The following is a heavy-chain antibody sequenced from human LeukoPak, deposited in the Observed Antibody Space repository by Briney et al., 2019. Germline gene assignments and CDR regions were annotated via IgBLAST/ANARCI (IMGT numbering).Heavy chain of an antibody. Sequence: SETLSLTCTVSGGYISGYYWSWIRQPPGKGLEWIGYIYYSGSTNYNPSLKSRVTISVDTSKNQFSLKLSSVTAADTAVYYCARRVGQWLVYYFDYWGQGTLVTVSS. J-gene: IGHJ4*02. CDR3: ARRVGQWLVYYFDY. V-gene: IGHV4-59*08. CDR2: IYYSGST. D-gene: IGHD6-19*01. CDR1: GGYISGYY.